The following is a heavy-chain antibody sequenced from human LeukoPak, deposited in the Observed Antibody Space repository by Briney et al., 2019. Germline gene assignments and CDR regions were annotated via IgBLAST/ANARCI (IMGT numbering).Heavy chain of an antibody. CDR3: TTLGYHLDS. V-gene: IGHV3-48*03. J-gene: IGHJ4*02. CDR1: GFTFSRSA. D-gene: IGHD3-22*01. Sequence: QTGGSLRLSCAASGFTFSRSAMNWVRQAPGKGLEWVAYFAGSDTTKYYADSVRGRFTISRDNAKNSLYLQMNSLRAEDTALYYCTTLGYHLDSWGQGTLVTVSS. CDR2: FAGSDTTK.